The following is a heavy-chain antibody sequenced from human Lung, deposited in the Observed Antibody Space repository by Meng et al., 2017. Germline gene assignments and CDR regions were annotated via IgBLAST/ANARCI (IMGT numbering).Heavy chain of an antibody. D-gene: IGHD5/OR15-5a*01. J-gene: IGHJ2*01. CDR2: IYNSGSS. CDR3: ARGQKCYFDL. CDR1: GGSISRSNYY. V-gene: IGHV4-30-4*01. Sequence: QVKLQGSGPGLVKPSQTLSLICAVSGGSISRSNYYWSWIRQPPGKGLEWRGHIYNSGSSYYNPSLKSRITISVDTSKNQFSLKLSSATAADTAVYYCARGQKCYFDLWGRGTLVTVSS.